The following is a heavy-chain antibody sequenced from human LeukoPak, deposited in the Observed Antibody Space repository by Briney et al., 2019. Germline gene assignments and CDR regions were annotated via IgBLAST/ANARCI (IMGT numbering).Heavy chain of an antibody. D-gene: IGHD6-19*01. J-gene: IGHJ4*02. CDR1: GFTVSTNY. CDR2: IYAGGST. CDR3: AAAVAGRGSRNNYLDY. V-gene: IGHV3-66*01. Sequence: GGSLRLSCAASGFTVSTNYMSWARQAPGKGLEWGSLIYAGGSTYHADSVKGRFTISRDNSKNTLYLQMNSLRAEDTAVYYCAAAVAGRGSRNNYLDYWGQGTLVTVSS.